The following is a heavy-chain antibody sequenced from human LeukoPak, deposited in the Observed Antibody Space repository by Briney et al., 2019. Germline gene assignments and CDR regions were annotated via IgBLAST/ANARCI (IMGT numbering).Heavy chain of an antibody. CDR3: ARFVGGWFDP. CDR2: ISPCGGST. Sequence: AAVKVSCKAFGYTFTSNYMHWVRQAPGQGPEWMGVISPCGGSTTYAQKFQGRVTLTRDMSTSTDYLELSSLRSEDTAVCYCARFVGGWFDPWGQGALVTVSS. J-gene: IGHJ5*02. CDR1: GYTFTSNY. V-gene: IGHV1-46*01.